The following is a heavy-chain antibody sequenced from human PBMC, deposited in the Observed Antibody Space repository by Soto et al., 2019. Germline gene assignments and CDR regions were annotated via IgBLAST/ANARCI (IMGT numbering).Heavy chain of an antibody. Sequence: QVQLVQSGAEAEKPGSSVKVSCKASGGTFSSYTISWVRQAPGQGLEWMGRIIPILGIANYAQKFQGRVTFTADKSTSTAYMELSSLGSEDTAVYYCATSGVVVPAAMRGLDYWGQGTLVTVSS. CDR3: ATSGVVVPAAMRGLDY. V-gene: IGHV1-69*02. CDR1: GGTFSSYT. J-gene: IGHJ4*02. D-gene: IGHD2-2*01. CDR2: IIPILGIA.